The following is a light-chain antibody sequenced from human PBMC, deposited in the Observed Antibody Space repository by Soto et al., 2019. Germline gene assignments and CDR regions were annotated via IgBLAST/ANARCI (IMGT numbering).Light chain of an antibody. Sequence: EIVLTQSPATLSLSPGERATLFCRASQSVSRYLAWYQQKPGQAPRLLIYDASNSATGIPARFSGSGSGTDFTPTISSLLPEDFAVYYCHHRSYWLTFGGGTKV. CDR2: DAS. V-gene: IGKV3-11*01. CDR1: QSVSRY. CDR3: HHRSYWLT. J-gene: IGKJ4*01.